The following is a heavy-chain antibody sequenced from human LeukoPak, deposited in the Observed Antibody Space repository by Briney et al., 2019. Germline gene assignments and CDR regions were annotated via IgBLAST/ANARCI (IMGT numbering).Heavy chain of an antibody. CDR1: GFTFSSYW. CDR2: VNTDGSGT. CDR3: ARVRTTETTDAFDI. J-gene: IGHJ3*02. D-gene: IGHD4-17*01. V-gene: IGHV3-74*01. Sequence: PGGSLRLSCASSGFTFSSYWMYWVRQPPGKGLVWVSRVNTDGSGTTYADSVKGRFTVSRDNAKNKLYLQMNNLRVEDTGVYYCARVRTTETTDAFDIWGQGTMVTVPS.